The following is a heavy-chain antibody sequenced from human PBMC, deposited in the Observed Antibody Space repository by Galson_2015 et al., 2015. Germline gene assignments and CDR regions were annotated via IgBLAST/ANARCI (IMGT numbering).Heavy chain of an antibody. CDR1: GFTFSAYW. CDR3: ARDLGYCINGVCSL. J-gene: IGHJ4*02. D-gene: IGHD2-8*01. Sequence: SLRLSCAASGFTFSAYWMNWVRQAPGKGLVWVSRVNPDERTTTYADSVRGRFTISRDNAKSMFHLQMDNLRAADTAVYYCARDLGYCINGVCSLWGQGTLVTVSS. V-gene: IGHV3-74*01. CDR2: VNPDERTT.